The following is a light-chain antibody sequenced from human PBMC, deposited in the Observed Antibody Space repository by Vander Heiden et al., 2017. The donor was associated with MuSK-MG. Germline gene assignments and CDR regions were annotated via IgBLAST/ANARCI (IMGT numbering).Light chain of an antibody. CDR2: GAS. J-gene: IGKJ2*01. CDR1: QSVSSN. CDR3: QQYNNWPPYT. V-gene: IGKV3-15*01. Sequence: EIVMTQSPATLSVSPGERATLSCRASQSVSSNLAWHQQKPGQAPRLLIYGASTRATGIPARFSGSGYGKEFTLTISSRQSEDFAVYYCQQYNNWPPYTFGQGTKLEIK.